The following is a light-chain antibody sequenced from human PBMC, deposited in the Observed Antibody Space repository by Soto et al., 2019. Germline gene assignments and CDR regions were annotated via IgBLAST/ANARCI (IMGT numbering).Light chain of an antibody. CDR3: ASSTSDSIYV. Sequence: QSVLTQPASVSGSPGQSITISCTGTSSDVGGNKYVSWYQQYPGKVPKLLINKVTNRPSGVSYRFSGSKSGNTASLTISALLAEDEAAYFCASSTSDSIYVLGNGTKVT. CDR2: KVT. V-gene: IGLV2-14*01. CDR1: SSDVGGNKY. J-gene: IGLJ1*01.